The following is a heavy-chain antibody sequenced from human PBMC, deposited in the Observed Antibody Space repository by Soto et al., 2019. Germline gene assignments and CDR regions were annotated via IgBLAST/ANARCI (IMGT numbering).Heavy chain of an antibody. CDR1: GGTLSSYT. J-gene: IGHJ4*02. Sequence: QVQLVQSGAEVKKHGSSVKVSCKASGGTLSSYTFSWVRQAPGQGLEWMGRVIPNLGVTNYAKKFQGRFTIVVDTSTSTAYMELNSLIYEDTAVYYCARDKGYCSDTSCPDFDDWGQGTLVTVSS. D-gene: IGHD2-15*01. CDR2: VIPNLGVT. CDR3: ARDKGYCSDTSCPDFDD. V-gene: IGHV1-69*08.